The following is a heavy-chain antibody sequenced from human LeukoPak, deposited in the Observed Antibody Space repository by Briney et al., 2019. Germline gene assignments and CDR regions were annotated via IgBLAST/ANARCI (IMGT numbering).Heavy chain of an antibody. J-gene: IGHJ4*02. CDR2: ISAYNGNT. CDR1: GYTFTSYG. CDR3: AREVPLYSSSWYANPLDY. Sequence: GASVKVSCKASGYTFTSYGISWVRQAPGQGLEWIGWISAYNGNTNYAQKLQGRATMTTDTSTSTAYMELRSLRSDDTAVYYCAREVPLYSSSWYANPLDYWGQGTLVTVSS. D-gene: IGHD6-13*01. V-gene: IGHV1-18*04.